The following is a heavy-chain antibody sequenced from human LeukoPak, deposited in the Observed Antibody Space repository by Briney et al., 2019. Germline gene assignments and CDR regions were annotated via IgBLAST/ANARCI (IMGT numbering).Heavy chain of an antibody. CDR1: GFTFRSMW. CDR3: AIDGVGGYYKE. D-gene: IGHD6-25*01. J-gene: IGHJ4*02. CDR2: INQDGSEK. V-gene: IGHV3-7*01. Sequence: GGSLRLSCTASGFTFRSMWPSWVSQAPGKGLEWLANINQDGSEKNYMDSVKGRLTITRDNAESSLYLQMNSLRVDDTAVYFCAIDGVGGYYKEWGQGTLVTVSS.